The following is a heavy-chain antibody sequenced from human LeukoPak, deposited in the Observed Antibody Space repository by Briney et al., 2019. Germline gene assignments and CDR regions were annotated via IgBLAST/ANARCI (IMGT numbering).Heavy chain of an antibody. CDR3: ASGSGYCSGGSCPDY. J-gene: IGHJ4*02. D-gene: IGHD2-15*01. Sequence: PGGTLRLSCAASGFTFSSYGMSWVRQAPGKGLEWVSAISSGSSYIYYADSVKGRFTISRDNAKNSLYLQMNSLRAEDTAVYYCASGSGYCSGGSCPDYWGQGTLVTVSS. CDR1: GFTFSSYG. V-gene: IGHV3-21*01. CDR2: ISSGSSYI.